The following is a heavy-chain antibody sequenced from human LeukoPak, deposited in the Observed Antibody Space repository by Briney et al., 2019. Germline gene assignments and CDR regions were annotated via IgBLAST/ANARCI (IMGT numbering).Heavy chain of an antibody. J-gene: IGHJ3*01. Sequence: SETLSLTCSVSGASISGYYWGWIRQPPGKGREWIGYIHYSGSSNQSPSLRSRVTQLVDTSKNQFSLKLNSVTAADTAMYYCARHLDWDSGGDALDFWGRGTMVTVSS. D-gene: IGHD3/OR15-3a*01. CDR1: GASISGYY. CDR2: IHYSGSS. CDR3: ARHLDWDSGGDALDF. V-gene: IGHV4-59*08.